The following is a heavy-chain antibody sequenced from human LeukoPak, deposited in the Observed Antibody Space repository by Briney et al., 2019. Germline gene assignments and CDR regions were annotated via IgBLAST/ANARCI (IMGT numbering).Heavy chain of an antibody. Sequence: SETLSLTCTVSGGSISSSTYYWGWIRQPPGKGLEWIGSIYYSGSTYYNPSLKSRVTISVDTSKNQFSLKLSSVTAADTAVYYCAREGGIVGAITPVGAAFDIWGQGTMVTVSS. CDR1: GGSISSSTYY. J-gene: IGHJ3*02. CDR2: IYYSGST. CDR3: AREGGIVGAITPVGAAFDI. D-gene: IGHD1-26*01. V-gene: IGHV4-39*07.